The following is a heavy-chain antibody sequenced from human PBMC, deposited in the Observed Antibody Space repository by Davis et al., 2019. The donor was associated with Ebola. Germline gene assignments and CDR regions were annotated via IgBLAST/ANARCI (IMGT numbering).Heavy chain of an antibody. J-gene: IGHJ5*02. Sequence: ASVKVSCKVSGYTLTELSMHWVRQAPGKGLEWMGGFDPEDGETIYAQKFQGRVTMTEDTSTDTAYMELSSLRSEDTAVYYCARVGGKRRGFDPWGQGTLVTVSS. CDR1: GYTLTELS. D-gene: IGHD6-25*01. V-gene: IGHV1-24*01. CDR3: ARVGGKRRGFDP. CDR2: FDPEDGET.